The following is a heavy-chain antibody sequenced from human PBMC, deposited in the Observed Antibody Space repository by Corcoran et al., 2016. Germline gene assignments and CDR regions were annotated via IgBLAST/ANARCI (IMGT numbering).Heavy chain of an antibody. CDR1: GDSVSSNSAA. V-gene: IGHV6-1*01. Sequence: QVQLQQSGPGLVKPSQTLSLTCAISGDSVSSNSAAWNWIRQSPSRGLEWLGRTYYRSKWYNDYAVSVKIRITINPDTSKNQFSLQLNSVNPEDTAVEVCARDGILTDYYYDRSGYQDWGQGTLVTVSS. CDR3: ARDGILTDYYYDRSGYQD. CDR2: TYYRSKWYN. J-gene: IGHJ4*02. D-gene: IGHD3-22*01.